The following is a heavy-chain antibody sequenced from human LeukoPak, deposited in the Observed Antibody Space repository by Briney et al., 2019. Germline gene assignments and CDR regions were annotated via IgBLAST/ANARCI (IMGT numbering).Heavy chain of an antibody. CDR1: GGSFSGYY. Sequence: SETLSLTCGVYGGSFSGYYWSWIRQPPGKGLEWIGEINHSGSTYYNPSLKSRVTISVDTSKNQFSLKLSSVTAADTAVYYCASRHVPHPHLYYFDYWGQGTLVTVST. J-gene: IGHJ4*02. V-gene: IGHV4-34*01. CDR3: ASRHVPHPHLYYFDY. CDR2: INHSGST.